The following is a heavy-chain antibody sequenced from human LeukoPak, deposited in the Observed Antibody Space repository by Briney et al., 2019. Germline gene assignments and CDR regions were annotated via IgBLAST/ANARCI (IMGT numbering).Heavy chain of an antibody. J-gene: IGHJ4*02. CDR1: GFTFGSYS. D-gene: IGHD3-9*01. V-gene: IGHV3-21*01. CDR3: ARDQDYDILAGPPGYFDY. CDR2: ISSSSSYI. Sequence: PGGSLRLSCAASGFTFGSYSMNWVRQAPGKGLEWVSSISSSSSYIYYADSVKGRFTISRDNAKNSLYLQMNSLRAEDTAVYYCARDQDYDILAGPPGYFDYWGQGTLVTVSS.